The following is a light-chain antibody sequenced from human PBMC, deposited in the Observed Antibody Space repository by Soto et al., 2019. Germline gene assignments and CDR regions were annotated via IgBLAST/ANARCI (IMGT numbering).Light chain of an antibody. CDR1: SSDVGTYNL. CDR2: EDI. J-gene: IGLJ2*01. CDR3: CSYAGGTSVV. Sequence: QSALTQPASVSGSPGQSITISCTGTSSDVGTYNLVSWYQQHPGKAPKHRIYEDIERPSGVSNRCSGSKSGNTASLTISGLQTEDESDYYCCSYAGGTSVVFGGGTKLTVL. V-gene: IGLV2-23*01.